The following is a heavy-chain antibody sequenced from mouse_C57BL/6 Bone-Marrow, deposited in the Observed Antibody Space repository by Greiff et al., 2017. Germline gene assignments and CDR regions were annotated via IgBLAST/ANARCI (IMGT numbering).Heavy chain of an antibody. Sequence: QVHVKQPGAELVKPGASVKLSCKASGYTFTSYWMHWVKQRPGQGLEWIGMIHPNSGSTNYNEKFKSKATLTVDKSSSTAYMQLSSLTSEDSAVYYCARSELPFFAYWGQGTLVTVSA. CDR3: ARSELPFFAY. CDR2: IHPNSGST. J-gene: IGHJ3*01. V-gene: IGHV1-64*01. CDR1: GYTFTSYW. D-gene: IGHD4-1*01.